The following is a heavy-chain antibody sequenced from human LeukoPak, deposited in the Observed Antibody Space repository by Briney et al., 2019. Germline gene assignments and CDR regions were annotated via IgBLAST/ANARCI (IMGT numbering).Heavy chain of an antibody. Sequence: GGSLRLSCAASGFTFSQYWMSWFRQTPGKGLECVAKIKEDGSEKHYVDSVKGRFTISRDNAKNSLYLQMNSLRAEDTAVYYCARDYTGGWNDYWGQGTLVTVSS. CDR2: IKEDGSEK. CDR1: GFTFSQYW. V-gene: IGHV3-7*01. D-gene: IGHD7-27*01. J-gene: IGHJ4*02. CDR3: ARDYTGGWNDY.